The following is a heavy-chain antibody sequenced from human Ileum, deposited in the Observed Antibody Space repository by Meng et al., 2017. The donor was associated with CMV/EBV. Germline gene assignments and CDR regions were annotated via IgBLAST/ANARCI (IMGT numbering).Heavy chain of an antibody. V-gene: IGHV3-23*01. CDR2: ISGSGGST. D-gene: IGHD1-14*01. CDR1: GFIFSSYA. Sequence: GESLKISCAASGFIFSSYAISWVRQAPGKGLEWVSGISGSGGSTYYVDSVKGRFTVSRDNSKKTLHLQMNSLRAEDTAIYYCAKDGWYNNSPYYFDYWGQGTLVNVAS. CDR3: AKDGWYNNSPYYFDY. J-gene: IGHJ4*02.